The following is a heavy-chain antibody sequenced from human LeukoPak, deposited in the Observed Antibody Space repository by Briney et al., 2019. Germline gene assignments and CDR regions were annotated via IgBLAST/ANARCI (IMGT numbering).Heavy chain of an antibody. CDR2: IYPSDSGT. CDR3: ARHLGNWFDP. D-gene: IGHD3-16*01. CDR1: GYSFTTYW. V-gene: IGHV5-51*01. J-gene: IGHJ5*02. Sequence: GESLKISCKVSGYSFTTYWIGWVRQMPGKGLELMGVIYPSDSGTKYSPSFQGQVTMSVDKSISTAYLKWSSLKVSDTAMYYCARHLGNWFDPWGQGTLVTVSS.